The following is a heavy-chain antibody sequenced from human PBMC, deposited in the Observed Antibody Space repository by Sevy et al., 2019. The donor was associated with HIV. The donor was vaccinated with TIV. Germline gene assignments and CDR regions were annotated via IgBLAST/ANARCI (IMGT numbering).Heavy chain of an antibody. CDR2: ISSGFSK. Sequence: GGSLRLSCAASGLTFNVYEMNWVRQAPGKGLEWVSDISSGFSKSYADSVKGRFTISRDNTKNSLYLQMNSLRAEDTAVYYCTNYVHYWGQGTLVTVSS. CDR3: TNYVHY. CDR1: GLTFNVYE. J-gene: IGHJ4*02. V-gene: IGHV3-48*03.